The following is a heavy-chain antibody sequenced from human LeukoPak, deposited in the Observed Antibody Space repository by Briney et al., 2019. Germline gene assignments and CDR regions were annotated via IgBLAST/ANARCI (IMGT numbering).Heavy chain of an antibody. CDR3: TRDPTSLSVAGSQGFDY. CDR2: INPNSGGT. CDR1: GYTFTGYY. D-gene: IGHD6-19*01. Sequence: AAVKVSCKASGYTFTGYYMNWVRQAPGQGLEWMGWINPNSGGTKYAQKIQGRVTMTRDTSISTAYMELSRLRSDDTAVYYCTRDPTSLSVAGSQGFDYWGQGTLVTVSS. J-gene: IGHJ4*02. V-gene: IGHV1-2*02.